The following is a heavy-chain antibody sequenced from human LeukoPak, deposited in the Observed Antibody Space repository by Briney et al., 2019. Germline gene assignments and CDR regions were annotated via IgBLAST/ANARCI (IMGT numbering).Heavy chain of an antibody. V-gene: IGHV1-69*04. Sequence: SVKVSCKASVGTFSSYAISWVRQAPGQGLEWMGRIIPILGIPNYAQKFQGRVTTTADKPTTTAYMELSSLRSEDTAVYYCATEAIVVVTARDYWYFDLWGRGTLVTVSS. CDR1: VGTFSSYA. D-gene: IGHD2-21*02. CDR2: IIPILGIP. CDR3: ATEAIVVVTARDYWYFDL. J-gene: IGHJ2*01.